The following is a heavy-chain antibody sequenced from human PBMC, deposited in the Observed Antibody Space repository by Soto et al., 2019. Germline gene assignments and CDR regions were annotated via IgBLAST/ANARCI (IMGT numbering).Heavy chain of an antibody. Sequence: GGFLRLSCAASGVTFCSYAMSRVRQAPGKGLEWVSAISGSGGSTYYADSVKGRFTISRDNSKNTLYLQMNSLRAEDKAVYYWAKGQTVSPRSDAFNIWGQGTMVTISS. CDR2: ISGSGGST. V-gene: IGHV3-23*01. D-gene: IGHD1-20*01. CDR1: GVTFCSYA. CDR3: AKGQTVSPRSDAFNI. J-gene: IGHJ3*02.